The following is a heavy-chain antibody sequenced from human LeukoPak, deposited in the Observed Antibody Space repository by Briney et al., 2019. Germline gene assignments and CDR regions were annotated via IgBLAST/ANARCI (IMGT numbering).Heavy chain of an antibody. D-gene: IGHD2-2*02. CDR2: IKEDGSEK. CDR3: AMKAVPRPRLYDAFDF. Sequence: GGSLRLSCAASGFTFSSYWMSWVRQAPGKGLEWVANIKEDGSEKYYVDSVKGRFTISRDNAKNSLYLQMNSLRADDTAVYYCAMKAVPRPRLYDAFDFWGQGTVVTVSS. V-gene: IGHV3-7*03. CDR1: GFTFSSYW. J-gene: IGHJ3*01.